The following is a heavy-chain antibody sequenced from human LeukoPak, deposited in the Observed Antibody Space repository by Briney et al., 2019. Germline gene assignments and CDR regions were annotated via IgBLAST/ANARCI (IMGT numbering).Heavy chain of an antibody. J-gene: IGHJ4*02. CDR2: IYRSSNGETT. CDR3: TTYSSGSCPF. D-gene: IGHD6-19*01. Sequence: PGGPLDSPCPPSEIISGNAWMPGSPKAQGKGLNGVGRIYRSSNGETTDYGAPVKGRFTMSRDDSKNTLYLQMNSLKTEDTAVYYCTTYSSGSCPFWGQGTLVTVSS. CDR1: EIISGNAW. V-gene: IGHV3-15*01.